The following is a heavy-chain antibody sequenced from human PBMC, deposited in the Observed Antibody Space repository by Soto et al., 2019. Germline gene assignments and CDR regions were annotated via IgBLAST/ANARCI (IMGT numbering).Heavy chain of an antibody. Sequence: ASVKVSFKASGYTFTSYYMHWVRQAPGQGLEWMGIINPSGGSTIYAQKFQGRVTMTRDTSTSTVYMELSSLRSEDTAVYYCARDIVVVVAAIQAPHYGMDVWGQGTTVTVSS. V-gene: IGHV1-46*01. D-gene: IGHD2-15*01. CDR3: ARDIVVVVAAIQAPHYGMDV. CDR2: INPSGGST. CDR1: GYTFTSYY. J-gene: IGHJ6*02.